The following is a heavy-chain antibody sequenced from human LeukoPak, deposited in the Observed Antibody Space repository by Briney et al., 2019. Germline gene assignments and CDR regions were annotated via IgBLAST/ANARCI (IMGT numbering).Heavy chain of an antibody. V-gene: IGHV3-74*01. CDR3: ARDFKTVDIPGDDFDY. D-gene: IGHD4-23*01. CDR2: IKRDGSYT. Sequence: PGGSLRLSCVASGFTFSDYWMHWVRRVPGKGLVWVARIKRDGSYTSYADSVRGRFTVSRDNAKNTVYLQMNSLRVDDTAVYYCARDFKTVDIPGDDFDYCGQGTLVTVSS. J-gene: IGHJ4*02. CDR1: GFTFSDYW.